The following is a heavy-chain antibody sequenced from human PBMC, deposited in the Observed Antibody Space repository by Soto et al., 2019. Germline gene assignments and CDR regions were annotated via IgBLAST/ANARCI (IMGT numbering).Heavy chain of an antibody. J-gene: IGHJ3*02. V-gene: IGHV2-5*02. CDR2: VYWDDEK. D-gene: IGHD4-17*01. CDR1: GFSLTKTGVG. Sequence: QITLKESGPTLVKPTQTLTLTCTFSGFSLTKTGVGMGWLRQPPGKALEWLALVYWDDEKRYSPSLKSRLTITTDTSKNQVVLTMNHMDPVDTATYYCAHKSLGDYVVWAFDIWGQGTLVTVSS. CDR3: AHKSLGDYVVWAFDI.